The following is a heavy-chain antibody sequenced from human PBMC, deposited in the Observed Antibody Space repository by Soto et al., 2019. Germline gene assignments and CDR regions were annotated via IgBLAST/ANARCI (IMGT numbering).Heavy chain of an antibody. CDR1: GYTFTSYA. V-gene: IGHV1-3*01. J-gene: IGHJ5*02. CDR2: INAGNGNT. D-gene: IGHD3-3*01. Sequence: ASVKVSCKASGYTFTSYAIHWVRQAPGQRLEWMGWINAGNGNTKYSQKFQGRVTITRDTSASTAYMELSSLRSEDTAVYYCARVLWSGYYAPYGWFDPWGQGTMLTV. CDR3: ARVLWSGYYAPYGWFDP.